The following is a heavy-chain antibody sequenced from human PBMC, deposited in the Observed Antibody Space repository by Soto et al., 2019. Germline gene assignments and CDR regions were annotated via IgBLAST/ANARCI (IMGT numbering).Heavy chain of an antibody. CDR3: ARGRDSGLYYFDD. CDR1: GFTFSNYD. V-gene: IGHV3-13*01. CDR2: ISTAGNT. D-gene: IGHD2-21*01. J-gene: IGHJ4*02. Sequence: PGESLKISCAASGFTFSNYDMHWVRQATGKGLEWVSTISTAGNTYSPGSVKGRFTISRENAKNSLYLQMNSLRVDDTAVYYCARGRDSGLYYFDDWGRGTLVTVSS.